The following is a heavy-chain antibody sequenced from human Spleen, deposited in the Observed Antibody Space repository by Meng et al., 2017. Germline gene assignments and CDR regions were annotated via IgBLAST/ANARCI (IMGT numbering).Heavy chain of an antibody. Sequence: QVRLQKGGEGLLKPSETLSLTCGVYGGSFSDYSWSWIRQPPGKGLEWIGEINHSGATNYNPSLKSRVTISVDTSKNQFSLKLNSVTAADTAIYYCARRRLYDFWSGSTPFDYWGQGTLVTVSS. CDR2: INHSGAT. V-gene: IGHV4-34*01. CDR1: GGSFSDYS. J-gene: IGHJ4*02. CDR3: ARRRLYDFWSGSTPFDY. D-gene: IGHD3-3*01.